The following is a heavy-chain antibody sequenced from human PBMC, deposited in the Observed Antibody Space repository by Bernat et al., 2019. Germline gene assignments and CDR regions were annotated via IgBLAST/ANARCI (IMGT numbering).Heavy chain of an antibody. CDR1: GFTFSIYW. D-gene: IGHD3-10*01. J-gene: IGHJ4*02. CDR2: INQDGSEK. Sequence: VQLVESGGGVVQPGRSLRLSCAASGFTFSIYWMSWVRQAPGKGLEWLANINQDGSEKYYVDSVKGRFTISRDNAKNSLYLQMNSLRAEDTAVYYCARDGWVGVSMFDYWGQGSLVTVSS. CDR3: ARDGWVGVSMFDY. V-gene: IGHV3-7*04.